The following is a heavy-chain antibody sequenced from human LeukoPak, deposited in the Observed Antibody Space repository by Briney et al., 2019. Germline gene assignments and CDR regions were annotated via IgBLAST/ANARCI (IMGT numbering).Heavy chain of an antibody. D-gene: IGHD6-13*01. V-gene: IGHV1-24*01. CDR2: FDPESGET. Sequence: ASVKVSCKVSGYTLTELAMHWVRQSPGKGLDWMGGFDPESGETVYAKQFQGRVSMTEDTSTETAYLELNSLTSEDTAVYYCAVIAPLFDYWGQGTLVTVSS. CDR3: AVIAPLFDY. CDR1: GYTLTELA. J-gene: IGHJ4*02.